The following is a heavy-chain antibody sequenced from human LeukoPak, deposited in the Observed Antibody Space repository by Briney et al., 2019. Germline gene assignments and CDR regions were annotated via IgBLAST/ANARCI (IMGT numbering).Heavy chain of an antibody. D-gene: IGHD2-2*01. CDR3: ARRGVVPAANV. V-gene: IGHV4-34*01. J-gene: IGHJ4*02. CDR2: INHSGST. Sequence: SETLSLTCAVYGGSFSGLYWSWIRQPPGKGLEWIGEINHSGSTNYNPSLKSRVTISVDTSKNQFSLKLSSVTAADTAVYYCARRGVVPAANVWGQGTLVTVSS. CDR1: GGSFSGLY.